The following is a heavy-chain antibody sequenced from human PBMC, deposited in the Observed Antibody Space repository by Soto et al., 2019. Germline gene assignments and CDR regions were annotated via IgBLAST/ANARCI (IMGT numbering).Heavy chain of an antibody. CDR3: ATGRMVRGAYNWFAP. CDR2: IYYSGST. D-gene: IGHD3-10*01. CDR1: GGSISSHY. V-gene: IGHV4-59*11. Sequence: SETLSLTCTVSGGSISSHYWSWIRQPLGKGLEWIGYIYYSGSTNYNPSLKSRVTISVDTSKNQFSLKLSSVTAADTAVYYFATGRMVRGAYNWFAPWGQGTLVTGS. J-gene: IGHJ5*02.